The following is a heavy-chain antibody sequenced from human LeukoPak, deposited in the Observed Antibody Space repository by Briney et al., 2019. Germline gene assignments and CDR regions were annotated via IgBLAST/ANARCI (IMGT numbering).Heavy chain of an antibody. V-gene: IGHV3-15*07. CDR3: ATDFYDTT. Sequence: GGSLRLSCAASGFTFSTYAMNWVRQAPGKGLEWVGRIRSNSDGGTIDYAAPVKGRFALSRDDSKNTLYLQMNSLQTEDTAVYYCATDFYDTTWGQGTLVTVSS. CDR1: GFTFSTYA. CDR2: IRSNSDGGTI. D-gene: IGHD3-22*01. J-gene: IGHJ5*02.